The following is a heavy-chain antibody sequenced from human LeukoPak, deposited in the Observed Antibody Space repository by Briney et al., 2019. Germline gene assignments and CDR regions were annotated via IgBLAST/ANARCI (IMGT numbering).Heavy chain of an antibody. CDR1: GYTFTSYG. Sequence: ASVKVSCKASGYTFTSYGISWVRQAPGQGLEWMGWISAYNGNTNYAQKLQGRVTMTTDTSTSTAYMELMSLRSDDTAVYYCARGHRYCGGDCYSAAFDAFDIWGQGTMVTVSS. CDR3: ARGHRYCGGDCYSAAFDAFDI. CDR2: ISAYNGNT. D-gene: IGHD2-21*02. V-gene: IGHV1-18*01. J-gene: IGHJ3*02.